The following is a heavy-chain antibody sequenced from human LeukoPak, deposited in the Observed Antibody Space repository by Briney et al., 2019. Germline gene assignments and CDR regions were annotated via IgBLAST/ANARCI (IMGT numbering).Heavy chain of an antibody. CDR2: ISYDGSNK. J-gene: IGHJ4*02. CDR1: GFTFSSYA. V-gene: IGHV3-30*04. CDR3: ARVQDSSGWYYFDY. Sequence: GRSLRLSCAASGFTFSSYAMHWVRQAPGKGLEGVAVISYDGSNKYYADSVKGRFTISRDNSKNTLYLQMNSLRAEDTAVYYCARVQDSSGWYYFDYWGQGTLVTVSS. D-gene: IGHD6-19*01.